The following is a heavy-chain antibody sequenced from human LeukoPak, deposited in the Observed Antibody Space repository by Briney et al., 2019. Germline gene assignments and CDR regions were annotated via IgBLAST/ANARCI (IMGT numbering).Heavy chain of an antibody. J-gene: IGHJ4*02. CDR3: ARGGGFYGSGTTHFDY. D-gene: IGHD3-10*01. V-gene: IGHV4-30-2*01. Sequence: ASETLSLTCAVSGGSINSGSYGWSWIRQPPGKGLDWIGYIYRSGSTLYNPSLKSRVSITIDKSKNQFSLKLNSVTAADTAFYFCARGGGFYGSGTTHFDYWGQGALVTVSS. CDR1: GGSINSGSYG. CDR2: IYRSGST.